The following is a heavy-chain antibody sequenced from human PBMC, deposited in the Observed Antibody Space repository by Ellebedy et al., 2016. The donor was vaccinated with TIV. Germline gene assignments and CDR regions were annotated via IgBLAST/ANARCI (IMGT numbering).Heavy chain of an antibody. D-gene: IGHD3-10*01. Sequence: GGSLRLXXAASGFTFSSYAMTWVRQAPGKGLEWVSSITSSGDRTNYADSVKGRFTISRDNSKNTLYLQMNSLRAEDTAVYYCARRYWDRGVISFDYWGQGTLVTVSS. V-gene: IGHV3-23*01. CDR1: GFTFSSYA. CDR2: ITSSGDRT. J-gene: IGHJ4*02. CDR3: ARRYWDRGVISFDY.